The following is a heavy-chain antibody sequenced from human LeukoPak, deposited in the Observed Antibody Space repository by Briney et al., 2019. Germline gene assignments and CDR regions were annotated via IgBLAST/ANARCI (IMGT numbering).Heavy chain of an antibody. V-gene: IGHV3-23*01. D-gene: IGHD5-18*01. CDR2: ISGSGGST. CDR1: GFTFSSYA. CDR3: AKPQGYSYGYFDY. Sequence: GGSLRLSCATSGFTFSSYAMSWVRQAPGKGLEWVSAISGSGGSTYYADSVKGRFTISRDNSKNTLYLQMNSLRAEDTAVYYCAKPQGYSYGYFDYWGQGTLVTVSS. J-gene: IGHJ4*02.